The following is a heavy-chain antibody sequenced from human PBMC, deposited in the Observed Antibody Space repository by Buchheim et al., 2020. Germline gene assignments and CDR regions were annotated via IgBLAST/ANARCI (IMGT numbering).Heavy chain of an antibody. CDR1: GFTFSSYW. J-gene: IGHJ5*02. D-gene: IGHD3-10*02. CDR2: IKSKNNGETE. V-gene: IGHV3-15*01. CDR3: TALYYYVNTDPLP. Sequence: EVQLVESGGGLVQPGGSLRLSCAASGFTFSSYWMSWVRQAPGKGLEWVGRIKSKNNGETEDYAAPVKGRFNISRDDSKDTLYLQMNSLKIEDTGVYYCTALYYYVNTDPLPWGQGT.